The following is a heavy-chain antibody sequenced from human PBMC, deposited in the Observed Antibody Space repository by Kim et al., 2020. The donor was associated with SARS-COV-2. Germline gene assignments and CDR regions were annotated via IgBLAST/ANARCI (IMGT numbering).Heavy chain of an antibody. Sequence: SETLSLTCTVSGAFTRSSTYYWAWIRQPPGKGLEWIGTIFYSGTTYYNPSLKSRVTLFIDTSNQFSLKVSSVTAADTAVYYCARLHATYGSSSGDFEYYFDYWGQGSRVTVSS. J-gene: IGHJ4*02. V-gene: IGHV4-39*01. D-gene: IGHD6-6*01. CDR2: IFYSGTT. CDR1: GAFTRSSTYY. CDR3: ARLHATYGSSSGDFEYYFDY.